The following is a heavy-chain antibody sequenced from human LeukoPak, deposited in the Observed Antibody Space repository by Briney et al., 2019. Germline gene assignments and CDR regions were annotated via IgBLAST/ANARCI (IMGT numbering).Heavy chain of an antibody. CDR1: GYTFTGYY. J-gene: IGHJ4*02. CDR2: INPNSGGT. Sequence: ASVKVSCKASGYTFTGYYMHWVRQAPGQGLEWMGWINPNSGGTNYAQKFQGRVTMTRDTSISTAYMELSSLRSEDTAVYYCASGYYYGSGSYYIPLFYWGQGTLVTVSS. D-gene: IGHD3-10*01. V-gene: IGHV1-2*02. CDR3: ASGYYYGSGSYYIPLFY.